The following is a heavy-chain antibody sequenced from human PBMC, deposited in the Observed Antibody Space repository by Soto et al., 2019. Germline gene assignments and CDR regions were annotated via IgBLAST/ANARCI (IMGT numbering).Heavy chain of an antibody. CDR3: GRVVGRGVGNFGVDY. J-gene: IGHJ4*02. V-gene: IGHV3-33*01. CDR1: GFTFSDYG. CDR2: IWSDGSNR. D-gene: IGHD3-3*02. Sequence: QVQQVESGGGVVQPGRSLRLSCAVSGFTFSDYGMHWVRQAPGKGLEWVAVIWSDGSNRYYGDSVKGRFTISRDDSRNTLYLQMNSLRDEDTAVYYCGRVVGRGVGNFGVDYWGQGTLVTVS.